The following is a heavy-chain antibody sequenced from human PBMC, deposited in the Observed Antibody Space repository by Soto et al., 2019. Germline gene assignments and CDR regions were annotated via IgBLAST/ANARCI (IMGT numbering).Heavy chain of an antibody. Sequence: ASVKVSCKASGGTFSNYAISWVRQAPGQGLEWMGGIILPFGTANYAQKFQGRVTITADESMTTAYMELSGLRSEDTAVYYCARLYGIAAAGNYYYYYGMDVWGQGTTVTVSS. V-gene: IGHV1-69*13. J-gene: IGHJ6*02. D-gene: IGHD6-13*01. CDR2: IILPFGTA. CDR3: ARLYGIAAAGNYYYYYGMDV. CDR1: GGTFSNYA.